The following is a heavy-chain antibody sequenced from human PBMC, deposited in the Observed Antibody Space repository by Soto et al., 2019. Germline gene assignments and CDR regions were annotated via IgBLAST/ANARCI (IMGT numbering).Heavy chain of an antibody. J-gene: IGHJ4*02. CDR3: ARDIWRGGSYVWGSYRALDY. CDR1: GFTFSSYA. D-gene: IGHD3-16*02. CDR2: ISYDGSNK. Sequence: QVQLVESGGGVVQPGRSLRLSCAASGFTFSSYAMHWVRQAPGKGLEWVAVISYDGSNKYYADSVKGRFTISRDNSKNTLYLQMNSLRAEDTAVYYCARDIWRGGSYVWGSYRALDYWGQGTLGTVSA. V-gene: IGHV3-30-3*01.